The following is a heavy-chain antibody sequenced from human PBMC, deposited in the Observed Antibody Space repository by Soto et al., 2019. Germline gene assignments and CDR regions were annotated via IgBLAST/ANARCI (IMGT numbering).Heavy chain of an antibody. V-gene: IGHV4-39*01. CDR3: AKHFNGGFYDTFDI. Sequence: PSETLSLTCTVFGGSISSSPYYWGWIRQPPGKGLEWIGSIYYSGSTYYTPSLKSRVTISVDTSKTHFSPKLSSVTAADTAVYYCAKHFNGGFYDTFDIWGQGTMVTVSS. D-gene: IGHD3-3*01. CDR1: GGSISSSPYY. CDR2: IYYSGST. J-gene: IGHJ3*02.